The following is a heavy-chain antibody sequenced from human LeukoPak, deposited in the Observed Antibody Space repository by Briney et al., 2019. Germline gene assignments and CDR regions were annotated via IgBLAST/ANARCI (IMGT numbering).Heavy chain of an antibody. Sequence: ASVKVSCKASGYTFTGYYMHWVRQAPGQGLEWMGWINPNSGGTNYAQKFQGRVTMTRDTSISTAYMELSRLRSDDTAVYYCARAEKLISGTERFDYWGQGTLVTVSS. CDR3: ARAEKLISGTERFDY. D-gene: IGHD3-10*01. J-gene: IGHJ4*02. CDR1: GYTFTGYY. CDR2: INPNSGGT. V-gene: IGHV1-2*02.